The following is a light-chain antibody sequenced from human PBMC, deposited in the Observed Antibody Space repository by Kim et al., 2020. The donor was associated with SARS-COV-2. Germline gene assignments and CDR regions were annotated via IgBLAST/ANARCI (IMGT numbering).Light chain of an antibody. CDR3: HQRSSWPPT. V-gene: IGKV3-11*01. J-gene: IGKJ5*01. CDR2: DAS. CDR1: HSIGNS. Sequence: LSPCERATLSCRASHSIGNSLAWYQQKPGQTPRLLIHDASNGATDIPARFSGSGSGTDFTLTISSLDPEDFAVYVCHQRSSWPPTFGQGTRLEIK.